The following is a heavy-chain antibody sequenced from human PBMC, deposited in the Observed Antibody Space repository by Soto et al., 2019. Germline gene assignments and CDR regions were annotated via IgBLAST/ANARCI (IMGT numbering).Heavy chain of an antibody. CDR1: GYTFTSYA. V-gene: IGHV1-3*01. J-gene: IGHJ6*02. D-gene: IGHD3-10*01. Sequence: ASVKVSCKASGYTFTSYAMHWVRQAPGQRLEWIGWINVGNGNTKYSQKFQGRVTITRDTSASTAYMELSSLRSEDTAVYYCASERVKGSGSPSRYYYGMDVWGQGTTVTVSS. CDR2: INVGNGNT. CDR3: ASERVKGSGSPSRYYYGMDV.